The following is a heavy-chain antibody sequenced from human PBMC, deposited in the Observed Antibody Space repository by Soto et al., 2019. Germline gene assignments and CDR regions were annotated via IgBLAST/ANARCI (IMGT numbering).Heavy chain of an antibody. CDR1: RFTFSNSA. CDR3: AKALGSLDPFDI. J-gene: IGHJ3*02. Sequence: EVQLVESGGDLVQPGGSLRLSCTTSRFTFSNSAMSWVRQAPGKGLEWVSTIKSSDGGAYYGDSVKGRFTLSRDNPKNTLYLQMNSLRAEDTAVYYCAKALGSLDPFDIWGQGTMVTVSS. V-gene: IGHV3-23*04. CDR2: IKSSDGGA. D-gene: IGHD3-16*01.